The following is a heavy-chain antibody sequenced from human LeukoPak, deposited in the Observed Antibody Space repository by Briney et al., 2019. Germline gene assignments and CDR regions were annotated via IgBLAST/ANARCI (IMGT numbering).Heavy chain of an antibody. CDR3: AIIEYSSSSNNFDY. CDR1: GFTFSDYY. CDR2: ISSSSSYI. V-gene: IGHV3-21*01. D-gene: IGHD6-6*01. J-gene: IGHJ4*02. Sequence: GGSLRLSCAASGFTFSDYYMNWVRQAPGKGLEWVSSISSSSSYIYYADSVKGRFTISRDNAKNSLYLQMNSLRAEDTAVYYCAIIEYSSSSNNFDYWGQGTLVTVSS.